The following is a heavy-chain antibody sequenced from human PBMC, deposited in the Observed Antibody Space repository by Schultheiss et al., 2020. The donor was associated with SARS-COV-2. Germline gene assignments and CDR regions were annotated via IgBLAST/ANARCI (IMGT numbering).Heavy chain of an antibody. D-gene: IGHD3-3*01. V-gene: IGHV1-2*02. J-gene: IGHJ6*02. CDR1: GYTFTGYY. CDR3: ARSDFWSGYYGYYYYGMDV. Sequence: GESLKISCKASGYTFTGYYMHWVRQAPGQGLEWMGWINPNSGGTNYAQKFQGRVTMTRDTSISTAYMELSSLRSEDTAVYYCARSDFWSGYYGYYYYGMDVWGQGTTVTVSS. CDR2: INPNSGGT.